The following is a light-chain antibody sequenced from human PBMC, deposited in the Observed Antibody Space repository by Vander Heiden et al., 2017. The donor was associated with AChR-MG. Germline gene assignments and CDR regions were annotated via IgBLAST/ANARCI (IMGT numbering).Light chain of an antibody. Sequence: SSELTQDPAVSVALGQTVRITCQRDSLRSYYASWYQQKPGQAPVLVIYGKNNRPSGIPDRFSGSSSGNTASLTITGAQAEDEADYYCNSRDSSGNQVVFGGGTKLTVL. CDR3: NSRDSSGNQVV. CDR1: SLRSYY. J-gene: IGLJ2*01. V-gene: IGLV3-19*01. CDR2: GKN.